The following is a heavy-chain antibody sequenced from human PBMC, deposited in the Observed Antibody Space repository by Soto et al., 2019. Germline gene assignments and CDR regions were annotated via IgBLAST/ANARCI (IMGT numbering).Heavy chain of an antibody. V-gene: IGHV3-30-3*01. CDR3: AKDPAYCGGDCY. CDR1: EFTFRSYA. D-gene: IGHD2-21*02. CDR2: ISYDGSNE. J-gene: IGHJ4*02. Sequence: GGSLRLSCAASEFTFRSYAMHWVRQTAGKGLEWVAVISYDGSNEYYADSVKGRFTISRDNSKNTLYLQMSSLRAEDTAVYYCAKDPAYCGGDCYWGQGTLVTVSS.